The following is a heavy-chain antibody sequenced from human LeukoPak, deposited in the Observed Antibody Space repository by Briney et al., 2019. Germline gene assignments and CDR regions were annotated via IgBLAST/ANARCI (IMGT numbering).Heavy chain of an antibody. CDR2: ISPTGSTT. CDR3: ARGPNSNWSGLDF. J-gene: IGHJ4*02. CDR1: GFSFSGHW. Sequence: GGSLILSCTASGFSFSGHWMHWARQLPGKGLVWVSRISPTGSTTSYADSVKGRFTVSRDNAKNTLYLQVNNLRAEDTAVYYCARGPNSNWSGLDFWGQGTLLTVSS. V-gene: IGHV3-74*01. D-gene: IGHD6-6*01.